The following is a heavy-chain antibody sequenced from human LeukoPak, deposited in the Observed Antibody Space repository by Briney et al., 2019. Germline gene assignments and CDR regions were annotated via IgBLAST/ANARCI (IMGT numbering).Heavy chain of an antibody. J-gene: IGHJ3*02. Sequence: PGRSLRLSCAASGFTFSSYAMHWVRQAPGKGLEWVAVISYDGSNKYYADSVKGRFTISRDNSKNTLYLQMNSLRAEDTAVYYCARDRSVITNTYMRAHAFDIWGQGTMVAVSS. D-gene: IGHD3-22*01. V-gene: IGHV3-30*01. CDR2: ISYDGSNK. CDR1: GFTFSSYA. CDR3: ARDRSVITNTYMRAHAFDI.